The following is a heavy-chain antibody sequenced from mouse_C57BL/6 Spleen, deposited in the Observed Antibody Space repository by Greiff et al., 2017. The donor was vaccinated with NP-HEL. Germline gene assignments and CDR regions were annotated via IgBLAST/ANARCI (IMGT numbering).Heavy chain of an antibody. CDR2: IDPSDSYT. CDR1: GYTFTSYW. Sequence: QVQLKQPGAELVKPGASVKLSCKAPGYTFTSYWMQWVKQRPGQGLEWIGEIDPSDSYTNYNQKFKGKATLTVDTSSSTAYMQLSSLTSEDSAVYYCARRGTYYYAMDYWGQGTSVTVSS. D-gene: IGHD3-3*01. CDR3: ARRGTYYYAMDY. J-gene: IGHJ4*01. V-gene: IGHV1-50*01.